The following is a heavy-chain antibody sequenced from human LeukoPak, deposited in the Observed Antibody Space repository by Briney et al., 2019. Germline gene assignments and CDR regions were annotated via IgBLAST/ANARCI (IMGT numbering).Heavy chain of an antibody. Sequence: GGSLRLSCAASGFTFSSYGMHWVRQAPGKGLEWVAVISYDGSNKYYADSVKGRFTISRDNSKNTLYLQMNSLRAEDTAVYYCSRGRYYLDAWGQGTLVTVSS. D-gene: IGHD4-17*01. CDR2: ISYDGSNK. J-gene: IGHJ4*02. CDR3: SRGRYYLDA. CDR1: GFTFSSYG. V-gene: IGHV3-30*03.